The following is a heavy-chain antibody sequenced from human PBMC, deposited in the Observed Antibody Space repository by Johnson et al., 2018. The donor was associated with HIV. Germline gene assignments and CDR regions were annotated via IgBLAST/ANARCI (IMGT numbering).Heavy chain of an antibody. CDR1: GFTFSSYA. D-gene: IGHD3-10*01. CDR3: AKGLYGSGSYDAFDI. Sequence: QVQLVESGGGVVQPGRSLRLSCAASGFTFSSYAMHWVRQAPGKGLEWVSYIERNSRTDYADSVKGRFTISRDNAKNSLYLQMNSLRAEDTALYYCAKGLYGSGSYDAFDIWGQGTMVTVSS. J-gene: IGHJ3*02. CDR2: IERNSRT. V-gene: IGHV3-NL1*01.